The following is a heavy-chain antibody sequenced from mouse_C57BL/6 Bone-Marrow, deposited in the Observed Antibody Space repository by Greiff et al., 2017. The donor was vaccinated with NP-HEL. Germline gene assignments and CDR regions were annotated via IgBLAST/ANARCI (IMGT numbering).Heavy chain of an antibody. CDR2: IDPSDSYD. D-gene: IGHD2-3*01. J-gene: IGHJ4*01. V-gene: IGHV1-69*01. CDR1: GYTFTSYW. Sequence: QVQLQQPGAELVMPGASVKLSCKASGYTFTSYWMHWVKQRPGQGLEWIGEIDPSDSYDNYNQKLKGKSTLTVDKSYSKVYMQLRSLTSEDAAVDYCAREDGFLEAVDYGGRGTSITVSA. CDR3: AREDGFLEAVDY.